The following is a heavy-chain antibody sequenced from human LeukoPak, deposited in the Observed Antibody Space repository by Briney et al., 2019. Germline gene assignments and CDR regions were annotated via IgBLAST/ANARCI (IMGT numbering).Heavy chain of an antibody. D-gene: IGHD2-21*01. CDR2: ISGSGGRT. J-gene: IGHJ4*02. V-gene: IGHV3-23*01. Sequence: GGSLRLSCAVSGITLSNYGMSWVRQAPGKGLEWVGGISGSGGRTDYADSVKGRFTISRDNSKNTLFLQMESLRAEDTAVYFCAKRGVVIRVFLVGFHKEAYYFDSWGQGALVTVSS. CDR3: AKRGVVIRVFLVGFHKEAYYFDS. CDR1: GITLSNYG.